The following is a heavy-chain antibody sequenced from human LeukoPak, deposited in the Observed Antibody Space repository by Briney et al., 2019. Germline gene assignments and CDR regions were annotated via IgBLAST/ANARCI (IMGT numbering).Heavy chain of an antibody. V-gene: IGHV3-23*01. CDR1: GFAFNNYA. Sequence: SLRLSCAASGFAFNNYAMIWVRQAPGKGLEWVSAIGGSGTSTFSADSLKDRFIISRDNSKSTLYVQMNSLRAGGTAVYYCAKSSLGHAPYYYTMDVWAQGTTVSVSS. D-gene: IGHD7-27*01. J-gene: IGHJ6*02. CDR2: IGGSGTST. CDR3: AKSSLGHAPYYYTMDV.